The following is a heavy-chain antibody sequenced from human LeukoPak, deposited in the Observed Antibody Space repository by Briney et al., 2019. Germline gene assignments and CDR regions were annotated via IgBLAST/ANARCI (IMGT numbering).Heavy chain of an antibody. CDR3: TRNGGGLGY. CDR2: IRSTGAGGNT. D-gene: IGHD3-16*01. V-gene: IGHV3-23*01. J-gene: IGHJ4*02. Sequence: PGGSLRLSCAASGFTFSNYDMIWVRQAPGKGLEWLSSIRSTGAGGNTYSADSVKGRFATSRDDSKSTLFLQMDSLTAEDTAVYYCTRNGGGLGYWGQGALVTVSS. CDR1: GFTFSNYD.